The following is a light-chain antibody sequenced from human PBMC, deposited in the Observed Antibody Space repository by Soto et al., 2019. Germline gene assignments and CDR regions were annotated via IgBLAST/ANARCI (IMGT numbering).Light chain of an antibody. Sequence: QSALTQPASVSGSPGQSITISCTGTSSDVGGFLYVSWFQQHPGKAPKLMIYAVSNRPSGISNRFSGSKSGNTASLTISGLQAEDEADYYCSSYSSSSTLVVFGAGTKLTVL. CDR2: AVS. J-gene: IGLJ2*01. CDR1: SSDVGGFLY. CDR3: SSYSSSSTLVV. V-gene: IGLV2-14*01.